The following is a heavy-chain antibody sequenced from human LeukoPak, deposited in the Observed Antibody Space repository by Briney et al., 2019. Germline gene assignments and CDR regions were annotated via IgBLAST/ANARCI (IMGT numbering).Heavy chain of an antibody. CDR1: GFSFNNYG. Sequence: GGSLRLSCGASGFSFNNYGMHWVRQAPGKGPEWLTFIRYDTSNEYYAVSVKGRFTISRDNSKNTLYLEMNSLRPEDTAVYYCARGGTVIKALDFWGQGILVAVSS. CDR2: IRYDTSNE. J-gene: IGHJ4*02. V-gene: IGHV3-30*02. CDR3: ARGGTVIKALDF. D-gene: IGHD2-21*01.